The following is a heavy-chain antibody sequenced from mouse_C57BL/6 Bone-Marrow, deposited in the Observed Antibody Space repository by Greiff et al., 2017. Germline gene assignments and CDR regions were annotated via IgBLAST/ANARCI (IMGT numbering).Heavy chain of an antibody. Sequence: EVKLVESGGDLVKPGGSLKLSCAASGFTFSSYGMSWVRQTPDKRLEWVATISSGGSYTYYSDSVKGRFTISRDNAKNTLYLQMSSLKSEDTAMYYCARQGIYYYGSSYVFHVHYYAMDYWGQGTSVTVSS. CDR3: ARQGIYYYGSSYVFHVHYYAMDY. J-gene: IGHJ4*01. CDR1: GFTFSSYG. D-gene: IGHD1-1*01. CDR2: ISSGGSYT. V-gene: IGHV5-6*01.